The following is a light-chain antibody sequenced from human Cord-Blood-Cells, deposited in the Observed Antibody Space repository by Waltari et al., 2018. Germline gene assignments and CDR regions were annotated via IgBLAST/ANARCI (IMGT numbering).Light chain of an antibody. CDR2: DAS. Sequence: DIQMTQSPSSLSASVGDRVTTPCQASQDISNYFNWYQQKPGKAPKLLIYDASNLETGVPSRFSGSGSGTDFTFTISSLQPEDIATYYCQQYDNLPLTFGGGTKVEIK. V-gene: IGKV1-33*01. J-gene: IGKJ4*01. CDR3: QQYDNLPLT. CDR1: QDISNY.